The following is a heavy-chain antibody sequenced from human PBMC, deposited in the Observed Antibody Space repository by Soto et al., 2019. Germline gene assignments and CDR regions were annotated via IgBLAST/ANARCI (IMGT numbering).Heavy chain of an antibody. V-gene: IGHV4-39*01. D-gene: IGHD6-19*01. CDR3: ARSGSWLQNFDY. CDR2: IYSSGST. J-gene: IGHJ4*02. Sequence: QPPGKGLEWIGSIYSSGSTYYNPSLKSRVTISVDASKNQFSLKLSSVTAADTAVYYCARSGSWLQNFDYWGPGTLVTVSS.